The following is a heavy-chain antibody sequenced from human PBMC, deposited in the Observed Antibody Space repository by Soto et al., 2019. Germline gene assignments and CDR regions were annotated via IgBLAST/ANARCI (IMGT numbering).Heavy chain of an antibody. V-gene: IGHV4-39*01. CDR1: GGSITTTHNY. D-gene: IGHD2-15*01. CDR2: ISYTGIT. Sequence: SETLSLTCTVFGGSITTTHNYWGWIRQTPGKGLEWIGSISYTGITYYNPSLKSRVSISSDTSKDQFSLKLSSVTAADTAVYFCARPLLMTADYYYGTDVWGRGTSVTVSS. CDR3: ARPLLMTADYYYGTDV. J-gene: IGHJ6*02.